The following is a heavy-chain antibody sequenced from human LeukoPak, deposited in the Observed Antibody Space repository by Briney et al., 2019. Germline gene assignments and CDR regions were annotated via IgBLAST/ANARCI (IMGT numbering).Heavy chain of an antibody. CDR1: GFTFSSSW. CDR2: INSDGSTT. J-gene: IGHJ6*02. CDR3: AKYVRAYYYYHYGLDV. D-gene: IGHD2/OR15-2a*01. Sequence: GGSLRLSCAASGFTFSSSWMDWVRQAPGKGLVWVSHINSDGSTTNYADSVKGRFTISRDNSKNTLYLQMNSLRGEDTAAYYCAKYVRAYYYYHYGLDVWGQGTTVTVSS. V-gene: IGHV3-74*01.